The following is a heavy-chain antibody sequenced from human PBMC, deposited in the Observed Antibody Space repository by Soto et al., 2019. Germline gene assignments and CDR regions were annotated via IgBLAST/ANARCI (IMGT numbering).Heavy chain of an antibody. CDR2: ISYDGSNK. J-gene: IGHJ4*02. CDR1: GFTFSSYG. Sequence: GGSLRLSCAASGFTFSSYGMHWVRQAPGKGLEWVAVISYDGSNKYYADSVKGRFTISRDNSKNTLYLQMNSLRAEDTAVYYCAKGYGDYVSVDYWGQGTLVTVSS. V-gene: IGHV3-30*18. CDR3: AKGYGDYVSVDY. D-gene: IGHD4-17*01.